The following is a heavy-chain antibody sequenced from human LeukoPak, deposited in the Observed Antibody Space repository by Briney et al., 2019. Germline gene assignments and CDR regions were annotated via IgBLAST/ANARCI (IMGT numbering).Heavy chain of an antibody. V-gene: IGHV3-64*01. CDR1: GFTFSSYA. J-gene: IGHJ4*02. D-gene: IGHD3-10*01. Sequence: GGSLRLSCAASGFTFSSYAMHWVRQAPGKGLEYVSAISSNGGSTYYANSVRGRFTISRDNSKNTLYLQMGSLRAEDMAVYYCASERSGSYGYWGQGTLVTVSS. CDR3: ASERSGSYGY. CDR2: ISSNGGST.